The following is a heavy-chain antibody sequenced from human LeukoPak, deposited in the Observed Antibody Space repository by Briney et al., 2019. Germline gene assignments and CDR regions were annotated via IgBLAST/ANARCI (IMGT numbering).Heavy chain of an antibody. D-gene: IGHD4-23*01. CDR1: ENIFISYW. CDR2: IFPGDYDT. CDR3: ASATTVVSYPTEY. Sequence: GESLKIFCWGSENIFISYWIVWVLQTPGKSLEWLVRIFPGDYDTRYSPSFQGQVTISADRSISTACLQWSSLKASDTAMYYGASATTVVSYPTEYWGQGTLVTVSS. V-gene: IGHV5-51*01. J-gene: IGHJ4*02.